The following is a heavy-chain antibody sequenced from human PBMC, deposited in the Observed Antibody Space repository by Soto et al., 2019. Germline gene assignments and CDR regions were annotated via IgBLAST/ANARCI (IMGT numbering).Heavy chain of an antibody. CDR1: GYTFTSYY. V-gene: IGHV1-46*01. CDR3: ARGGTYYDILTGYFFDY. Sequence: VASVKVSCKASGYTFTSYYMHWVRQAPGQGLEWMGIINPSGGSTSYAQKFQGRVTMTRDTSTSTVYMELSSLRSEDTAVYYCARGGTYYDILTGYFFDYWGQGTLVTVSS. D-gene: IGHD3-9*01. CDR2: INPSGGST. J-gene: IGHJ4*02.